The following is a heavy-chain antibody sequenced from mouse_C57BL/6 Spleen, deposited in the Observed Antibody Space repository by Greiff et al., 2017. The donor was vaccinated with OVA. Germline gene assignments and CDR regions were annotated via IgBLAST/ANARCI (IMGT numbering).Heavy chain of an antibody. J-gene: IGHJ4*01. V-gene: IGHV5-6*02. CDR1: GFTFSSYG. CDR2: ISSGGSYT. Sequence: DVMLVESGGDLVKPGGSLKLSCAASGFTFSSYGMSWVRQTPDKRLEWVATISSGGSYTYYPDSVKGRFTISRNNAKNTLYLQMSNLKSEDTAMYYCARGGGNQYYAMDYWGQGTSVTVSS. D-gene: IGHD2-1*01. CDR3: ARGGGNQYYAMDY.